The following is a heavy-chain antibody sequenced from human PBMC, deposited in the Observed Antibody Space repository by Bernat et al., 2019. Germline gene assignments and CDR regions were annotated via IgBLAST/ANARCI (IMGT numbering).Heavy chain of an antibody. Sequence: EVQLVESGGDLVQPGGSLRLSCAASGFTVSGNYMSWVRQAPGKGLEWVSVIHSGGITYYADSVKGRFTISRDNSKNTLYLQMNSLRAGDTAIDYCARGGGDPSYGMDVWGQGTTVTVSS. CDR3: ARGGGDPSYGMDV. CDR2: IHSGGIT. D-gene: IGHD3-16*01. J-gene: IGHJ6*02. V-gene: IGHV3-66*01. CDR1: GFTVSGNY.